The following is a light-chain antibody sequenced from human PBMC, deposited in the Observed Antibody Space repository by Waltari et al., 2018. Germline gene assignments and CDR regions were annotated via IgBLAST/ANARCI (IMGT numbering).Light chain of an antibody. J-gene: IGLJ2*01. CDR1: NLESKF. V-gene: IGLV3-1*01. Sequence: SYALTQPPALSVSPGETVTITCSGENLESKFVYWYQQEAGQSPVLVVFQDNKRPSGIPERFSGSNSGTPATLIISGRQAMVAADYYCQAWDSGSYVVFGGGTKLTVL. CDR3: QAWDSGSYVV. CDR2: QDN.